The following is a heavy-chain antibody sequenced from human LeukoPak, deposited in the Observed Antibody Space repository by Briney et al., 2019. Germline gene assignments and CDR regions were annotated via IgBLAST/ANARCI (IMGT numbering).Heavy chain of an antibody. J-gene: IGHJ4*02. CDR3: ARSLVGANLYFDY. V-gene: IGHV1-2*02. Sequence: ASVTVSCTASGYTFTVYYMHWVRQPPGQGLEWVGWINPNSGGTNYAQKFQGRVTMTRDTSISTAYMELSRLRSDDTAVYYCARSLVGANLYFDYWGQGTLVTVCS. CDR2: INPNSGGT. CDR1: GYTFTVYY. D-gene: IGHD1-26*01.